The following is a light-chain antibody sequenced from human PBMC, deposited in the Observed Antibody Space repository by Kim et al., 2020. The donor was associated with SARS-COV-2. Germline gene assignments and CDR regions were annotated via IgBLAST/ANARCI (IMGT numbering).Light chain of an antibody. J-gene: IGKJ4*01. V-gene: IGKV3-11*01. Sequence: LSAGELATLPCRASQGVTGRVSWYQQRPGQAPRLLIYDTSNRATGIPARFSGSGSGTDFTLTISSLEPEDFAVYYCQQRRSWPLTFGGGTKVDIK. CDR1: QGVTGR. CDR2: DTS. CDR3: QQRRSWPLT.